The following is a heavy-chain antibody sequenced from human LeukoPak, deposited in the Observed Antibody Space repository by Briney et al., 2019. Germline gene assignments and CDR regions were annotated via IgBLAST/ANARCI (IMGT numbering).Heavy chain of an antibody. CDR2: INPNSGGT. CDR1: GYTFTGYY. Sequence: ASVKVSCKASGYTFTGYYMHWVRQAPGQGLEWMGWINPNSGGTNYAQKFQGRVTMTRNTSISTAYMELSSLRSEDTAVYYCARSQSSGWSGGDYWGQGTLVTVSS. D-gene: IGHD6-19*01. CDR3: ARSQSSGWSGGDY. J-gene: IGHJ4*02. V-gene: IGHV1-2*02.